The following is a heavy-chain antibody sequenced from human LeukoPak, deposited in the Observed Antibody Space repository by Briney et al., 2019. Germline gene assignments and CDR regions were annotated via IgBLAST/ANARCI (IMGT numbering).Heavy chain of an antibody. CDR2: INPNSGGT. CDR1: GYTFTGYY. J-gene: IGHJ4*02. CDR3: ARGSYYYDSSGYLD. Sequence: WASVKVSCKASGYTFTGYYMHWVRQAPGQGLEWMGWINPNSGGTNYAQKFQGRVTMTRDTSISTAYMELRSLRSDDTAVYYCARGSYYYDSSGYLDWGQGTLVTVSS. D-gene: IGHD3-22*01. V-gene: IGHV1-2*02.